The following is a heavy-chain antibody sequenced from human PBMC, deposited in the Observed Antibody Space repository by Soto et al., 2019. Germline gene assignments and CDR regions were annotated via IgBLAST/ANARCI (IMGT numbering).Heavy chain of an antibody. CDR3: AKGPTIAAAGADFDY. J-gene: IGHJ4*02. D-gene: IGHD6-13*01. V-gene: IGHV3-23*01. CDR2: LSDSSVST. Sequence: AGGSLRLSCAASGFTFSSYVMSWVRQAPGKGLEWVSALSDSSVSTYYADSVKGRFTVSRDNSKNTLYLQMNSLRPEDTAIYYCAKGPTIAAAGADFDYWGQGTLVTVSS. CDR1: GFTFSSYV.